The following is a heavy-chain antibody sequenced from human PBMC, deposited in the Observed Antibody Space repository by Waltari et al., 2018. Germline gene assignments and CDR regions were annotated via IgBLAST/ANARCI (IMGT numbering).Heavy chain of an antibody. CDR2: MNPNSGNT. Sequence: GQGLEWMGWMNPNSGNTGHAQKFKGRVTITRNTSISTAYMELSSLRSEDTAVYYCARGRRGSPQDYWGQGTLVTVSS. D-gene: IGHD3-16*01. V-gene: IGHV1-8*03. CDR3: ARGRRGSPQDY. J-gene: IGHJ4*02.